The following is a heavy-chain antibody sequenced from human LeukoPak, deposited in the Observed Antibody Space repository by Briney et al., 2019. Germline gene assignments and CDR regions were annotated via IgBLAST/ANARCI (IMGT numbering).Heavy chain of an antibody. CDR1: GGTFSSYA. Sequence: SVKVSCKASGGTFSSYAISWVRQAPGQELEWMGGIIPIFGTANYAQKFQGRVTITADKSTSTAYMELSSLRSEDTAVYYCARASYSNYGWFDPWGQGTLVTVSS. J-gene: IGHJ5*02. CDR2: IIPIFGTA. CDR3: ARASYSNYGWFDP. V-gene: IGHV1-69*06. D-gene: IGHD4-11*01.